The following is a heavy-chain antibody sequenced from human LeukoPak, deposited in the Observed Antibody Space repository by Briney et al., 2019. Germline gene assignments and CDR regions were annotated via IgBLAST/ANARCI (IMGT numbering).Heavy chain of an antibody. CDR3: ARGTKGMTGAPSDY. J-gene: IGHJ4*02. D-gene: IGHD1-20*01. CDR1: GGSISSDNHY. CDR2: MYSSGST. Sequence: PSETLSLTCTVSGGSISSDNHYWGWIRQPAGKGLEWIGRMYSSGSTNYSPSLESRVTISIDTSKNQFSLNLSSVNAADTAVYYCARGTKGMTGAPSDYWGQGTLVTVSS. V-gene: IGHV4-61*02.